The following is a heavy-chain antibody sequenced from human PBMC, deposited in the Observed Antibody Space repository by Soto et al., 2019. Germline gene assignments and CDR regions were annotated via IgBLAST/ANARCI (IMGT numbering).Heavy chain of an antibody. D-gene: IGHD2-2*02. CDR2: IIPIFGTA. J-gene: IGHJ6*02. CDR1: GGTFSSYA. Sequence: SVKVSCKASGGTFSSYAISWVRQAPGQGLEWMGGIIPIFGTANYAQKFQGRVTITADESTSTAYMELSSLRSDDTAVYYCARVNVVVPAAILGSGSAAMDVWGQGTTVTVSS. CDR3: ARVNVVVPAAILGSGSAAMDV. V-gene: IGHV1-69*13.